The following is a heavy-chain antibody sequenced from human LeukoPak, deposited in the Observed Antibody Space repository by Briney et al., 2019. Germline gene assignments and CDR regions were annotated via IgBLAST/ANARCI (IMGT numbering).Heavy chain of an antibody. CDR2: ISYDGSNK. J-gene: IGHJ4*02. CDR3: ARDRIAARRGGVDY. CDR1: GYTFTSYG. Sequence: SCKASGYTFTSYGISWVRQAPGKGLEWVAVISYDGSNKYYADSVKGRFTISRDNSKNTLYLQMNSLRAEDTAVYYCARDRIAARRGGVDYWGQGTLVTVSS. V-gene: IGHV3-30*04. D-gene: IGHD6-6*01.